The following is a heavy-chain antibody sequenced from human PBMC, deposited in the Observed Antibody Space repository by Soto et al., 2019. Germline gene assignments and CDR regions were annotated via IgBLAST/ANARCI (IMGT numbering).Heavy chain of an antibody. CDR1: GFTFSNTW. Sequence: EVQLVESGGGLVKPGGSLRLSCAASGFTFSNTWMSWVRQTPEQGLEWVGRIRLKTEGATTDHAAPVKGRFTISRDDSINTLHLQMDSLKTEDTALYYCTTGFGDHWGQGTLVTVSS. D-gene: IGHD3-16*01. CDR2: IRLKTEGATT. CDR3: TTGFGDH. J-gene: IGHJ1*01. V-gene: IGHV3-15*01.